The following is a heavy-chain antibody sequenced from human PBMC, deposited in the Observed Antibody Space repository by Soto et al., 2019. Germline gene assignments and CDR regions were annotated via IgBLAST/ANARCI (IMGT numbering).Heavy chain of an antibody. CDR2: IDPSDSYT. J-gene: IGHJ6*02. CDR3: ARGVAASDYYYYGMDV. V-gene: IGHV5-10-1*01. D-gene: IGHD6-13*01. Sequence: PGESLKISCKGSGYSFTSYWISWVRQMPGKGLEWMGRIDPSDSYTNYSPSFQGHVTISADKSISTAYLQWSSLKASGTAMYYCARGVAASDYYYYGMDVWGQGTTVTVSS. CDR1: GYSFTSYW.